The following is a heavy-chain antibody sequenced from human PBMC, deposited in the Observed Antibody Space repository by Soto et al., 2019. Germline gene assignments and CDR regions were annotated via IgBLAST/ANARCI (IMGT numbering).Heavy chain of an antibody. CDR2: IIPILGIA. V-gene: IGHV1-69*04. J-gene: IGHJ3*02. CDR3: ARDAHSGYYYSFAFDI. Sequence: ASVMVSCKASGGTFSSYTISWVRQAPGQGLEWMGRIIPILGIANYAQKFQGRVTITADKSTSTAYMELSSLRSEDTAVYYCARDAHSGYYYSFAFDIWGQGTMVTVSS. D-gene: IGHD3-22*01. CDR1: GGTFSSYT.